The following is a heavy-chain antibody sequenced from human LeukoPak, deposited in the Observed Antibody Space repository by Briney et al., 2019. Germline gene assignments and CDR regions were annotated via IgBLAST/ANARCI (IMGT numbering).Heavy chain of an antibody. CDR3: ARSIAARPGWYYYMDV. Sequence: PSETLSLTCTVSGGSISSYYWSWIRQPAGKGLEWIGRIYTSGSTNYNPSLKSRVTMSVDTSKNQFSLKLSSVTAADTAVYYCARSIAARPGWYYYMDVWGKGTTVIVSS. CDR1: GGSISSYY. D-gene: IGHD6-6*01. J-gene: IGHJ6*03. CDR2: IYTSGST. V-gene: IGHV4-4*07.